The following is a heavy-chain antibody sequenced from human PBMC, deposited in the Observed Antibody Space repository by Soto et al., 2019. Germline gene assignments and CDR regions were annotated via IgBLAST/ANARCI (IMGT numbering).Heavy chain of an antibody. D-gene: IGHD5-12*01. Sequence: GGSLRLSCAASGFTVSSNYMSWVRQAPGKGLEWVSVIYSGGSTYYADSVKGRFTISRDNSKNTLYLQMNSLRAEDTAVYYCARDQRPRDGYTSDYFDYWGQGTLVTVSS. CDR2: IYSGGST. CDR1: GFTVSSNY. CDR3: ARDQRPRDGYTSDYFDY. V-gene: IGHV3-53*01. J-gene: IGHJ4*02.